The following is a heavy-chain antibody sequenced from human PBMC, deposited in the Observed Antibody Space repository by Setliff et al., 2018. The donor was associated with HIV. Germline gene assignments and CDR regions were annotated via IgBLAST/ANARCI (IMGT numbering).Heavy chain of an antibody. J-gene: IGHJ4*02. CDR1: GYTFFEYY. D-gene: IGHD2-21*02. V-gene: IGHV1-2*02. CDR2: INPYNGAT. CDR3: ARAPIYCGGDCYLFDY. Sequence: ASVKVSCKASGYTFFEYYMFWLRQAPGQGLEWMGWINPYNGATKSAHKFQGRVTVTSDTSITTTYMELTRLTSDDTAIYYCARAPIYCGGDCYLFDYWGQGTLVTVSS.